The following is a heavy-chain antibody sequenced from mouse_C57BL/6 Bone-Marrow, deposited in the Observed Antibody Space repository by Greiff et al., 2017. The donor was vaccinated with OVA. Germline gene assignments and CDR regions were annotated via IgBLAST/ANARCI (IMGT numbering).Heavy chain of an antibody. CDR3: TRDWGSSCYYAMDY. D-gene: IGHD1-1*01. CDR1: GFTFSSYA. CDR2: ISSGGDYI. V-gene: IGHV5-9-1*02. J-gene: IGHJ4*01. Sequence: EVMLVESGEGLVKPGGSLKLSCAASGFTFSSYAMSWVRQTPEKRLEWVAYISSGGDYIYYADTVKGRVTISRDNARNTLYLQMSSLKSEDTAMYYCTRDWGSSCYYAMDYWGQGTSVTVSS.